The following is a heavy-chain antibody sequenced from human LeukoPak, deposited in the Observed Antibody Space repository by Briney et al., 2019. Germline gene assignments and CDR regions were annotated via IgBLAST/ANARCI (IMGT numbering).Heavy chain of an antibody. V-gene: IGHV1-2*02. CDR1: GYTFTGYY. J-gene: IGHJ4*02. Sequence: ASVKVSCKASGYTFTGYYMHWVRQAPGQGLEWMGWINPNSGGTNYAQKFQGRVTMTRDTPISTAYMELSRLRSDDTAVYYCARSAVAGTPLFGYWGQGTLVTVSS. CDR2: INPNSGGT. D-gene: IGHD6-19*01. CDR3: ARSAVAGTPLFGY.